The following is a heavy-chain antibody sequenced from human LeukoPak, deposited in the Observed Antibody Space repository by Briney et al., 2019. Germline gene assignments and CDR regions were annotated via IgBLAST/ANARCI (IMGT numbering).Heavy chain of an antibody. CDR2: IYHSGST. D-gene: IGHD3-10*01. Sequence: SETLSLTCTVSGGSITSYFWSWLRQPPGKALEWLGYIYHSGSTNYNPSLKSRVSISVDTSKNQFSLKLSSVTAADTAVYYCARHENSGSGYYKYWGQGTLVTVSS. V-gene: IGHV4-59*08. CDR1: GGSITSYF. J-gene: IGHJ4*02. CDR3: ARHENSGSGYYKY.